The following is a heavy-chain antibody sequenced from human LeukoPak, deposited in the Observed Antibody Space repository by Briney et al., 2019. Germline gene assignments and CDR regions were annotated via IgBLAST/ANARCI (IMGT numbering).Heavy chain of an antibody. D-gene: IGHD6-13*01. J-gene: IGHJ4*02. CDR1: GFTFSSYA. V-gene: IGHV3-30-3*01. Sequence: GRSLRLSCAASGFTFSSYAMHWVRQAPGKGLEWVAVISYDGSNKYYADSVKGRFTISRDNSKNTLYLQMNSLRAEDTAVYYCARSIAAAGTGYFDDWGQGTLVTVSS. CDR2: ISYDGSNK. CDR3: ARSIAAAGTGYFDD.